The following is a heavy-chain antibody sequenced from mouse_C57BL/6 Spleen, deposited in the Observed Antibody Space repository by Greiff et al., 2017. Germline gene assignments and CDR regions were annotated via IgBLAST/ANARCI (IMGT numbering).Heavy chain of an antibody. Sequence: QVQLKESGAELVKPGASVKISCKASGYAFSSYWMNWVKQRPGKGLEWIGQIYPGDGDTNYNGKFKGKATLTADKSSSTAYMQLSSLTSEDSAVYFCARLITTVVARYCDVWGTGTTVTVSS. J-gene: IGHJ1*03. CDR3: ARLITTVVARYCDV. D-gene: IGHD1-1*01. V-gene: IGHV1-80*01. CDR2: IYPGDGDT. CDR1: GYAFSSYW.